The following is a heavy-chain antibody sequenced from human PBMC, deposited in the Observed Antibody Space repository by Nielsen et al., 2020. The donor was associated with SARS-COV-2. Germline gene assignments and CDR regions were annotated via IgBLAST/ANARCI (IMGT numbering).Heavy chain of an antibody. CDR1: GFTFDDCT. D-gene: IGHD3-22*01. V-gene: IGHV3-43*01. CDR3: VKDSNYYDSSGTFHH. Sequence: GGSLRLSCAASGFTFDDCTMHWVRQPPGKGLEWVSLITWDGTTTDYADSVKGRFTISRDNSKNSLYLQMNSLRSEDTAFYYCVKDSNYYDSSGTFHHWGQGTLVTVSS. CDR2: ITWDGTTT. J-gene: IGHJ1*01.